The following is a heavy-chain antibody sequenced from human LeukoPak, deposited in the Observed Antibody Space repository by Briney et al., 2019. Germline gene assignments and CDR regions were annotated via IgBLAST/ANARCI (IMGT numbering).Heavy chain of an antibody. CDR3: ARIYSSSWFLNWFDP. Sequence: PSETLSLTCAVYGESFSDYYWSWIRQPPGKGLEWIGEINHSGSTYYNPSLKSRVTISVDTSKNQFSLKLNSVTAADTAVYYCARIYSSSWFLNWFDPWGQGTLVTVSS. D-gene: IGHD6-13*01. V-gene: IGHV4-34*01. J-gene: IGHJ5*02. CDR2: INHSGST. CDR1: GESFSDYY.